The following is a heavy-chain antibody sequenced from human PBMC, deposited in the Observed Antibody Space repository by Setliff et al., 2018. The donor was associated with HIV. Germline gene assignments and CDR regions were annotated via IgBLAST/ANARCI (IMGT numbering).Heavy chain of an antibody. Sequence: PGGSLRLSCVASGFSINDYDMNWVRQAPGKGLEWVSHISGSGQTTYYADSVKGRFTISRDNARNLVFLQMNSLRAEDTAVYYCARDSSGQSTFLAPPWYFDLWGRGTLVTVSS. V-gene: IGHV3-11*04. CDR3: ARDSSGQSTFLAPPWYFDL. CDR2: ISGSGQTT. CDR1: GFSINDYD. D-gene: IGHD2-2*01. J-gene: IGHJ2*01.